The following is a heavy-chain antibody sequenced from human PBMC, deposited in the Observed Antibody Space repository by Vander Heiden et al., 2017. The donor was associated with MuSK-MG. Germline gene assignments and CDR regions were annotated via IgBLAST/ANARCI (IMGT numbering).Heavy chain of an antibody. CDR2: ISAYNGNT. CDR3: ARDHFDIGGGVAASLFDY. J-gene: IGHJ4*02. D-gene: IGHD2-15*01. CDR1: GYTFTSYG. V-gene: IGHV1-18*01. Sequence: QVQLVQSGAEVKKPGASVKVSCKASGYTFTSYGISWVRQAPGQGLEWMGWISAYNGNTNYAKKLQGRGTMTTDTSTSTAYRELRSLRSEETAVYYCARDHFDIGGGVAASLFDYWGQGTMVTVYS.